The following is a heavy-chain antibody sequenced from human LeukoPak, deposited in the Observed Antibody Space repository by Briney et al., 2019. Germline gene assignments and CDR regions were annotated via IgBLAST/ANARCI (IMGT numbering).Heavy chain of an antibody. J-gene: IGHJ3*02. D-gene: IGHD2-2*01. CDR3: ARGYQRAHDAFDI. CDR1: GFTVSSNY. Sequence: PGGSLRLSCAASGFTVSSNYMSWVRQAPGKGLEWVSVIYSGGSTYYADSVKGRFTISRDNSKNTLYLQMNSLRAEDTAVYYCARGYQRAHDAFDIWGQGTMVTVSS. V-gene: IGHV3-53*01. CDR2: IYSGGST.